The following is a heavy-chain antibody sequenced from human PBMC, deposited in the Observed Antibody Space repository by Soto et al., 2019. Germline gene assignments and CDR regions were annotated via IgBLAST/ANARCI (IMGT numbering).Heavy chain of an antibody. CDR1: GFTVTDNH. D-gene: IGHD5-18*01. J-gene: IGHJ4*02. CDR2: IYYNGNT. CDR3: ATGGDTAKDGY. Sequence: VQLVESGGGLVQPGGSLRLSCVGSGFTVTDNHMTWVRQAPGRGPEWVSTIYYNGNTFHADSVWGRFTISRDTSKNMLFLQMNSLRAEDMAVYYCATGGDTAKDGYWGQGTLVTVSS. V-gene: IGHV3-53*01.